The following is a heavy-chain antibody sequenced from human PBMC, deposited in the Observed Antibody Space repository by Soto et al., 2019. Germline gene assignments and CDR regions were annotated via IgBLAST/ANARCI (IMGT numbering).Heavy chain of an antibody. CDR3: ARGRYGDY. V-gene: IGHV1-18*01. CDR2: ISAHNGNT. D-gene: IGHD1-1*01. J-gene: IGHJ4*02. Sequence: QVHLVQSGAEVKKPGASVKVSCKASGYTFTSYGITWVRQAPGQGLEWMGWISAHNGNTDYAQKLQGRVIVTRDTSTNTAYMELRSLISDDTAVYYVARGRYGDYWGQGALVTVSS. CDR1: GYTFTSYG.